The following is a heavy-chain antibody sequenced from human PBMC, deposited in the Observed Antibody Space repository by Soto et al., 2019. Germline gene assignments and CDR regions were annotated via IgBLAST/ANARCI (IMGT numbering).Heavy chain of an antibody. D-gene: IGHD3-16*01. CDR2: IYHSGIT. J-gene: IGHJ4*02. CDR3: ARLDLTYYFDY. CDR1: GGSVSSVNDY. Sequence: SETLSLTCSVSGGSVSSVNDYWSWIRQPPGKGLEWIGYIYHSGITNYNPPLKSRVTISLDTSKNQCSLTLTSVTAADTAVYYCARLDLTYYFDYWGQGTPVTVSS. V-gene: IGHV4-61*01.